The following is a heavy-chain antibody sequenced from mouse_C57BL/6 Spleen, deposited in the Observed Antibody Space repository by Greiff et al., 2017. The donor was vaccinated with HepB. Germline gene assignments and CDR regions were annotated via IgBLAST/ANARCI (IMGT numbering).Heavy chain of an antibody. D-gene: IGHD2-5*01. Sequence: VQGVESGAELAKPGASVKLSCKASGYTFTSYWMHWVKQRPGQGLEWIGYINPSSGYTKYNQKFKDKATLTADKSSSTAYMQLSSLTYEDSAVYYCAREDYSNYFDYWGQGTTLTVSS. V-gene: IGHV1-7*01. J-gene: IGHJ2*01. CDR2: INPSSGYT. CDR3: AREDYSNYFDY. CDR1: GYTFTSYW.